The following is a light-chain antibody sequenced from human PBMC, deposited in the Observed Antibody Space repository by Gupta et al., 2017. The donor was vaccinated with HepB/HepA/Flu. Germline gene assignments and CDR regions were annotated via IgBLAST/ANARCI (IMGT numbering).Light chain of an antibody. CDR3: QQRSNWPHT. CDR2: DAS. Sequence: EIVLTQSPATLSLSPGERATLSCRASQSVSSYLAWYQQKPGQAPRLLIFDASNRATGIPVRFSGSGSGTDFTLTISSLEPEDFAVYYCQQRSNWPHTFGPGTKVEIK. CDR1: QSVSSY. V-gene: IGKV3-11*01. J-gene: IGKJ3*01.